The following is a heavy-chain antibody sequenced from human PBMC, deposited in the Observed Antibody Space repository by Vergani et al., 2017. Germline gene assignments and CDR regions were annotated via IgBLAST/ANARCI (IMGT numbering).Heavy chain of an antibody. V-gene: IGHV1-18*01. J-gene: IGHJ3*02. CDR3: ARDLYDSSGYYYDLGYAFDI. CDR1: GYTFTSYG. Sequence: QVQLVQSGAEVKKPGASVKVSCKASGYTFTSYGISWVRQAPGQGLEWMGWISAYNGNTNYAQKPQGRVTMTTDTSTSTAYMELRSLRSDDTAVYYCARDLYDSSGYYYDLGYAFDIWGQGTMVTVSS. D-gene: IGHD3-22*01. CDR2: ISAYNGNT.